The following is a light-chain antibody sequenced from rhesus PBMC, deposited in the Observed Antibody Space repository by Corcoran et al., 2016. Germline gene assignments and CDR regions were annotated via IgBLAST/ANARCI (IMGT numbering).Light chain of an antibody. CDR3: QQYSSRPYS. CDR1: QDISSW. CDR2: SAS. V-gene: IGKV1-19*01. J-gene: IGKJ2*01. Sequence: DIQMTQSPSSLSASVGDKVTITCHASQDISSWLAWYQQKPGKAPKPLIYSASSLQSGVPSRFSGSGSGTDYTLTISSLQSEDFATYYCQQYSSRPYSFGQGTKVEIK.